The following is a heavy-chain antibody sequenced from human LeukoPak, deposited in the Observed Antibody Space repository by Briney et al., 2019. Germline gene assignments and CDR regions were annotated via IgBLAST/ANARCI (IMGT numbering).Heavy chain of an antibody. CDR3: ARLGPEYYYDSSGDYYYYHTDG. D-gene: IGHD3-22*01. CDR1: GYTFTRYY. V-gene: IGHV1-46*01. CDR2: INPSGGST. Sequence: GASVKVSCKASGYTFTRYYWHWVRQAPGQGLEWMGIINPSGGSTSHAQKFQGRVTMTRDTSTGTVYMELSSLRSEDTAVYYCARLGPEYYYDSSGDYYYYHTDGWGKGTTVTVSS. J-gene: IGHJ6*03.